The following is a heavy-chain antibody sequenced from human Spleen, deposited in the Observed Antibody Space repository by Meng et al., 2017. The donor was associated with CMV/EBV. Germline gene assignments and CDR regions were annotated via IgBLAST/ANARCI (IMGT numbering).Heavy chain of an antibody. D-gene: IGHD6-13*01. CDR3: ARGNRGRVFSSSWPDSYYYGMDV. V-gene: IGHV4-34*01. Sequence: GSLRLSCAVYGGSFSNYYWTWIRQPPGKGLDWIGEINHRGSTNYNPSLKSRVTISVDTSKNQFSLKLSSVTAADTAVYYCARGNRGRVFSSSWPDSYYYGMDVWGQGTTVTVSS. CDR1: GGSFSNYY. J-gene: IGHJ6*02. CDR2: INHRGST.